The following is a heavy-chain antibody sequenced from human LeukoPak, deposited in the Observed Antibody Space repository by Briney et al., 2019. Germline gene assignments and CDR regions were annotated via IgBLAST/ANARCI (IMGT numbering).Heavy chain of an antibody. CDR2: IGTAGDT. J-gene: IGHJ3*01. Sequence: GGSLRLSCVAAGLAFSYYDMHWVRQPTGKGLEWVSAIGTAGDTYYPDSVKGRFTISRENARKSLYLQMNNLRVGDTAVYYCATGGAPAGYAYHLWGQGTMVTVSS. D-gene: IGHD6-13*01. CDR3: ATGGAPAGYAYHL. CDR1: GLAFSYYD. V-gene: IGHV3-13*04.